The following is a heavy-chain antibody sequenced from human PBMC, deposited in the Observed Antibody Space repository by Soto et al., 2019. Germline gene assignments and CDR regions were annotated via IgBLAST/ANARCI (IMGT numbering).Heavy chain of an antibody. CDR2: INPSGGST. Sequence: ASVKVSCKASGYTFTSYYMHWVRQAPGQGLEWMGIINPSGGSTSYAQKFQGRVTMTRDTSTSTVYMELSSLRSEDTAGYYCARAKPLDTAMVHFDYWGQGTLVTVSS. J-gene: IGHJ4*02. V-gene: IGHV1-46*01. CDR1: GYTFTSYY. CDR3: ARAKPLDTAMVHFDY. D-gene: IGHD5-18*01.